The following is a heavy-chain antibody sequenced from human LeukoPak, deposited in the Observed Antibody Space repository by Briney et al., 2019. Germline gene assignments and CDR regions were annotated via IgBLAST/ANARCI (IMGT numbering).Heavy chain of an antibody. J-gene: IGHJ6*03. Sequence: SETLSLTCTVSGGSISSYYWSWIRQPPGKGLEWIEYIYYSGSTNYNPSLKSRVTISVDTSKNQFSLKLSSVTAADTAVYYCARIGITGTTGYYYYMDVWGKGTTVTVSS. CDR1: GGSISSYY. D-gene: IGHD1-7*01. CDR2: IYYSGST. V-gene: IGHV4-59*01. CDR3: ARIGITGTTGYYYYMDV.